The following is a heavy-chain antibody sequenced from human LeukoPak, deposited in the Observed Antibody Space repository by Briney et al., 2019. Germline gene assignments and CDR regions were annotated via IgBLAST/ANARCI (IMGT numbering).Heavy chain of an antibody. Sequence: GGSLRLSCAASGFTFNAYSMNWVRQAPGKGLEWVSYISTTTTTKYYADSVRGRFTISRDNAKNSLYLQMNSLRAEDTAVYYCAKDLGPGYDFWSGYVYWGQGTLVTVSS. D-gene: IGHD3-3*01. CDR1: GFTFNAYS. V-gene: IGHV3-48*04. CDR2: ISTTTTTK. CDR3: AKDLGPGYDFWSGYVY. J-gene: IGHJ4*02.